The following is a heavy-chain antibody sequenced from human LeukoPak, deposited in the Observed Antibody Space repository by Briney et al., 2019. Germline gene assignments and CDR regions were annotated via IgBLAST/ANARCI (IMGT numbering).Heavy chain of an antibody. CDR2: IYYSGST. Sequence: SETLSLTCAVYGGSFSSYYWSWIRQPPGKGLEWIGYIYYSGSTNYNPSLKSRVTISLDTSKNQFSLKLSSVTAADTAVYYCARHDGSSWYYAFDVWGQGTMVTVSS. CDR3: ARHDGSSWYYAFDV. V-gene: IGHV4-59*08. D-gene: IGHD6-13*01. J-gene: IGHJ3*01. CDR1: GGSFSSYY.